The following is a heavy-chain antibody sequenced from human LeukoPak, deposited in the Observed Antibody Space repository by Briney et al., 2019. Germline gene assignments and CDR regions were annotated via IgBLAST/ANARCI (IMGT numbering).Heavy chain of an antibody. CDR2: ISGSGGST. V-gene: IGHV3-23*01. CDR1: GFTFSSYA. D-gene: IGHD1-26*01. Sequence: GGSLRLSCAASGFTFSSYAMSWVRQAPGKGLEWVSVISGSGGSTYYADSVKGRFTISRDNAKNSLYLQMHSLRAEDTAVYYCARAPLSGNSYSGSYYPDYWGQGTLVTVSS. J-gene: IGHJ4*02. CDR3: ARAPLSGNSYSGSYYPDY.